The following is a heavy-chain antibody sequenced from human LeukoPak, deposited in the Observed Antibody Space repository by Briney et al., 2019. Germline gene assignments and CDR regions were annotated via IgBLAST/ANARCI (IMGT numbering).Heavy chain of an antibody. V-gene: IGHV3-23*01. CDR2: TSGSGGST. J-gene: IGHJ5*02. Sequence: GGSLRLSCAASGFTFSNYAMSWVRQAPGKGLEWVSATSGSGGSTYYADSVKGRFTISRDNSKNTLYLQMNSLRAEDTAVYYCAKIDGGYSSGCLTSWGQGTLVTVSS. CDR3: AKIDGGYSSGCLTS. D-gene: IGHD6-19*01. CDR1: GFTFSNYA.